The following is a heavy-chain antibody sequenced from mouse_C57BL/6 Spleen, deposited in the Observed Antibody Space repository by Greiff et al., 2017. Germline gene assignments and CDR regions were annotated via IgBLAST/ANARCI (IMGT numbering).Heavy chain of an antibody. CDR1: GYTFTSYW. V-gene: IGHV1-53*01. J-gene: IGHJ1*03. Sequence: VQLQQPGTELVKPGASVKLSCKASGYTFTSYWMHWVKQRPGQGLEWIGNINPSNGGTNYNEKFKSKATLTVDKSSSTAYMQLSSLTSEDSAVYYCARAPLYYGSSNWYFDVWGTGTTVTVSS. CDR2: INPSNGGT. CDR3: ARAPLYYGSSNWYFDV. D-gene: IGHD1-1*01.